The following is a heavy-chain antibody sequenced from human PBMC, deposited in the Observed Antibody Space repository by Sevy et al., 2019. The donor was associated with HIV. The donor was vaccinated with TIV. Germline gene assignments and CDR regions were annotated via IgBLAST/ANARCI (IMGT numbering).Heavy chain of an antibody. CDR2: IYSGGST. D-gene: IGHD3-10*01. Sequence: GGSLRLSCAASGFTVSSNYMSWVHQAPGKGLEWVSVIYSGGSTYYADSVKGRFTISRDNSKNTLYLQMNGLRAEDTAVYYCARVLDYDGSGFGAFDIWGQGTMVTVSS. J-gene: IGHJ3*02. CDR1: GFTVSSNY. V-gene: IGHV3-53*01. CDR3: ARVLDYDGSGFGAFDI.